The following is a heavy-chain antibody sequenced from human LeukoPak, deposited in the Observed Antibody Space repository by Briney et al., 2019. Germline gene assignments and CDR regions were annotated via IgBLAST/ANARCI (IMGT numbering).Heavy chain of an antibody. D-gene: IGHD2-2*01. CDR3: ARPALNCSSTSCWNY. CDR1: GGSISSYY. J-gene: IGHJ4*02. CDR2: IYYSGST. V-gene: IGHV4-59*12. Sequence: SETLSLTCTVSGGSISSYYWSWIRQPPGKGLEWIGYIYYSGSTNYNPSLKSRVTISVDTSKNQFSLKLSSVTAADTAVYCCARPALNCSSTSCWNYWGQGTLVTVSS.